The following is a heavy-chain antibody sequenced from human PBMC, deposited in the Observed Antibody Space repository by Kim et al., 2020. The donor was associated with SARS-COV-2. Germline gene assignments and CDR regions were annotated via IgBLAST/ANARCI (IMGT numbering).Heavy chain of an antibody. CDR3: ARVSSGSSSWYWFDP. CDR1: GFTFSDYY. Sequence: GGSLRLSCAASGFTFSDYYMTWIRQAPGKGLEWLSYISSSGSYIKYADSVKGRSTISRDNAKNSLCLQMNSLRAEDTAVYYCARVSSGSSSWYWFDPWG. J-gene: IGHJ5*02. V-gene: IGHV3-11*05. D-gene: IGHD6-13*01. CDR2: ISSSGSYI.